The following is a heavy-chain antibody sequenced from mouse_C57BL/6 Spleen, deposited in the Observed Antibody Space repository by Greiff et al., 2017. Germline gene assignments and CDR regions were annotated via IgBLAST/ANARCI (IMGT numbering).Heavy chain of an antibody. J-gene: IGHJ4*01. CDR2: IDPSDSYT. V-gene: IGHV1-50*01. CDR1: GYTFTSYW. CDR3: ARGAMAY. Sequence: QVHVKQPGAELVKPGASVKLSCKASGYTFTSYWMQWVKQRPGQGLEWIGEIDPSDSYTNYNQKFKGKATLTVDTSSSTAYMQLSSLTSEYSAVYYCARGAMAYWGQGTSVTVSS.